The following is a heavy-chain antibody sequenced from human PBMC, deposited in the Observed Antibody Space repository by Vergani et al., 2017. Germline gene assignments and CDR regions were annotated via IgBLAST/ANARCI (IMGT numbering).Heavy chain of an antibody. V-gene: IGHV3-23*01. CDR2: ISGPGLST. D-gene: IGHD2-15*01. CDR1: GLTFSNSA. J-gene: IGHJ6*03. CDR3: ARGVGRYYYYMDV. Sequence: VHLLESGGGLVQSGGSLRLSCAASGLTFSNSAVSWVRQAPGRGLAWVSSISGPGLSTYYADSVKGRFTISRDNSKNTLYLQMNSLRAEDTAVYYCARGVGRYYYYMDVWGKGTTVTVSS.